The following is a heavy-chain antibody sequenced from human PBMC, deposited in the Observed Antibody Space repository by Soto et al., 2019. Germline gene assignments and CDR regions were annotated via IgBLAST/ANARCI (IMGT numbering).Heavy chain of an antibody. CDR2: IWYDGSNK. Sequence: QVQLVESGGGVVQPGRSLRLSCAASGFTFSSYGMHWVRQAPGKGLEWVAVIWYDGSNKYYADSVKGRFTISRDNSKNMLFQQMNSRRDEAAAVYYSAGSYGNYAWGFDYWGQGTMVTVSS. J-gene: IGHJ4*01. V-gene: IGHV3-33*01. CDR3: AGSYGNYAWGFDY. CDR1: GFTFSSYG. D-gene: IGHD4-17*01.